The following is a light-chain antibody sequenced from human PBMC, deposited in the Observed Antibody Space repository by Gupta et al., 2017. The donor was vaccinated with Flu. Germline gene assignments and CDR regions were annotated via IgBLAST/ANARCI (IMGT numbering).Light chain of an antibody. CDR1: SSDFGDYKS. Sequence: QSTLTQPASVSGSPGQSITISCPGSSSDFGDYKSVSWYQQQPGKAPRLILFKASDRPAGVSNRFSGSKSDNAASLTISGLQADDEADYYCTSDGISSTLFGTGTRVTVL. CDR2: KAS. CDR3: TSDGISSTL. V-gene: IGLV2-14*03. J-gene: IGLJ1*01.